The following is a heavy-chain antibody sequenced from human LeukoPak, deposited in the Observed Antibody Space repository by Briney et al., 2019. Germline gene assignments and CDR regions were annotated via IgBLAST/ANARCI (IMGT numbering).Heavy chain of an antibody. D-gene: IGHD3-22*01. V-gene: IGHV4-39*07. Sequence: PSETLSLTCTVSGGSIGSNNYYWGWIRQPPGKGLEWVGTIYNSGSSHYNPSLKSRVTISCDTSKNQFSLKLSSVTAADTAVYYCGREIPHFFDGSANYYRGWFDPWGQGTLVTVSS. J-gene: IGHJ5*02. CDR2: IYNSGSS. CDR1: GGSIGSNNYY. CDR3: GREIPHFFDGSANYYRGWFDP.